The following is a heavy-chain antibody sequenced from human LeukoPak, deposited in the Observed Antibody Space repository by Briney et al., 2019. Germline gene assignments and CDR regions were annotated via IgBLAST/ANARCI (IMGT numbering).Heavy chain of an antibody. CDR3: ARGAVIAAADEYYYGMDV. CDR2: IYYSGST. CDR1: GGSISSYY. Sequence: SETLSLTCTVSGGSISSYYWSWIRQPPGKGLQWIGYIYYSGSTNYNPSLKGRVTISVDTSKNQFSLKLSSVTAADTAVYYCARGAVIAAADEYYYGMDVWGQGTTVTVSS. J-gene: IGHJ6*02. V-gene: IGHV4-59*01. D-gene: IGHD6-13*01.